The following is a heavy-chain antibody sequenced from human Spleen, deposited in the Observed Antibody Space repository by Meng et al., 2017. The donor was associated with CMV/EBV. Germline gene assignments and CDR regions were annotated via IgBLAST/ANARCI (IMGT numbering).Heavy chain of an antibody. Sequence: GGSLRLSCAASGFTFDGYDMSWVRQAPGKGLEWVSVINWNGDSTGYADSVKGRFTISRDNAKNSLYLQMNSLRAEDTALYYCAGDPLAGGMDVWGQGTTVTVS. CDR1: GFTFDGYD. CDR3: AGDPLAGGMDV. J-gene: IGHJ6*02. CDR2: INWNGDST. D-gene: IGHD3-10*01. V-gene: IGHV3-20*04.